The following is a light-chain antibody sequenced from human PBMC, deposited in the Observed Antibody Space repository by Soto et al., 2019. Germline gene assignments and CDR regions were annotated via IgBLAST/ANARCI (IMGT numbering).Light chain of an antibody. CDR2: DVS. CDR1: SSDVGGYNY. Sequence: QSVLTQPASVSGSPGQSITISCTGTSSDVGGYNYVSWYQQHQGKAPKLMIYDVSNRPSGVSNRFSGSKSGNTASLTISGLQAEDEADYYCSSYTSSSTPVFGTGTKLTVL. J-gene: IGLJ1*01. CDR3: SSYTSSSTPV. V-gene: IGLV2-14*01.